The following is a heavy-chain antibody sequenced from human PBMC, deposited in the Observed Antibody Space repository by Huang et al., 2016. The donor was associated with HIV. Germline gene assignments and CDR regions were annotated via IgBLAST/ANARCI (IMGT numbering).Heavy chain of an antibody. J-gene: IGHJ3*02. CDR1: GFTFSSRT. CDR3: ARFGSYYYGSGSYLDAFDI. CDR2: ISSSGGSM. V-gene: IGHV3-48*01. Sequence: EVQLVESGGGLAQPGGSLRLSYAVSGFTFSSRTMNWVRQAPGKGLEWVSYISSSGGSMFYADSVNGRFTISRDNSKNSLYLQMNSLRAEDTAVYFCARFGSYYYGSGSYLDAFDIWGQGTMVTVSS. D-gene: IGHD3-10*01.